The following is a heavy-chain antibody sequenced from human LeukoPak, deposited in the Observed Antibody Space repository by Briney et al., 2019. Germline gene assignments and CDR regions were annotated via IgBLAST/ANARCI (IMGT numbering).Heavy chain of an antibody. J-gene: IGHJ3*02. V-gene: IGHV1-69*13. CDR3: ARVGATGFAFDI. Sequence: ASVKVSCKASGGTSSSYAISWVRQAPGQGLEWMGGIIPIFGTANYAQKFQGRVTITADESTSTAYMELSSLRSEDTAVYYCARVGATGFAFDIWGQGTMVTVSS. CDR1: GGTSSSYA. D-gene: IGHD1-26*01. CDR2: IIPIFGTA.